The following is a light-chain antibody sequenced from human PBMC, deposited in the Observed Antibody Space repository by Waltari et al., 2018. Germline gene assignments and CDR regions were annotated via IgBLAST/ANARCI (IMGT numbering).Light chain of an antibody. CDR1: QNFTNTY. V-gene: IGKV3-20*01. Sequence: EIALTQSPATLSLSPGERATLSFTASQNFTNTYLVWYQQKPGQSPRLLLYGVSNRATGIPDRFSASASGTNFTLTISRVEPDDYGVYFCQQFRDSVSFGHGTKLEI. CDR2: GVS. J-gene: IGKJ2*01. CDR3: QQFRDSVS.